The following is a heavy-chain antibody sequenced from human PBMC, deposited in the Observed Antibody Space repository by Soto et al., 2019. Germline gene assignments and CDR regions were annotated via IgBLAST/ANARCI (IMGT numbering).Heavy chain of an antibody. J-gene: IGHJ6*03. V-gene: IGHV4-39*01. CDR3: ARLPGTVTTIYYYYYMDV. CDR2: IYYSGST. CDR1: GGSISSSSYY. D-gene: IGHD4-4*01. Sequence: SETLSLTCTVSGGSISSSSYYWGWIRQPPGEGLEWIGSIYYSGSTYYNPSLKSRVTISVDTSKNQFSLKLSSVTAADTAVYYCARLPGTVTTIYYYYYMDVWGKGTTVTVSS.